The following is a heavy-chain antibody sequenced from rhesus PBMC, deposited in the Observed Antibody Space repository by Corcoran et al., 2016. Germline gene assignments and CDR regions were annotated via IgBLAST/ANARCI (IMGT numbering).Heavy chain of an antibody. Sequence: QVQLQESGPGLVKPSETLSRTCAASGGFISSGYYYWSWIRQPPGKGLEVIGYITYSGSTSYNPSLTSRVTIASDPSKNQFSLKLSSVTAADTAVYYCARVLIAAAGRTIFDYWGQGVLVTVSS. D-gene: IGHD6S26*01. J-gene: IGHJ4*01. CDR1: GGFISSGYYY. CDR2: ITYSGST. CDR3: ARVLIAAAGRTIFDY. V-gene: IGHV4-122*02.